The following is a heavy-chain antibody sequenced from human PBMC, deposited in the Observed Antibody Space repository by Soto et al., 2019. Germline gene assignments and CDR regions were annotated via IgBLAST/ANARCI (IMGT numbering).Heavy chain of an antibody. Sequence: QVQLQESGPGLVKPSQTLSLTCTVSGGSISSGGYYWSWIRQHPGKGLEWIGYIYYSGSTYYNPSLKSRVTISVDTSKNQFSLKLSSVTAADTAVYYCARGLSKRRVPAAMPFYYFDYWGQGTLVTVSS. CDR3: ARGLSKRRVPAAMPFYYFDY. CDR2: IYYSGST. V-gene: IGHV4-31*03. D-gene: IGHD2-2*01. J-gene: IGHJ4*02. CDR1: GGSISSGGYY.